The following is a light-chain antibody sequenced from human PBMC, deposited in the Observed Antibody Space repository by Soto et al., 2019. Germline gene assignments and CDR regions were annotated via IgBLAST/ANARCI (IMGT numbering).Light chain of an antibody. CDR3: QQYGSSRT. V-gene: IGKV3-20*01. CDR2: GAS. CDR1: QSVSSSY. J-gene: IGKJ1*01. Sequence: EIVLTQSPGTLSLSPGERATLSCRASQSVSSSYLAWYQQKPGQAPRLLIYGASRRATGIPDRFSGSGSGTDFTLTISRLEPEDVAVYYCQQYGSSRTFGQGTKVEIQ.